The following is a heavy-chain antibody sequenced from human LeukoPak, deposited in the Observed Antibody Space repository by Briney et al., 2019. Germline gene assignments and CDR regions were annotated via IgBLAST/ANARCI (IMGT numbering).Heavy chain of an antibody. CDR3: ARSDSSGRYGGYYYYYMDV. CDR2: ISGYNGNT. Sequence: ASVKVSCKASGYTFTNYGISWVRQAPGQGLEWMGWISGYNGNTNYAQKLQGRVTMTTDTSTSTAYMELRSLRSDDTAVYYCARSDSSGRYGGYYYYYMDVWGKGTTVTVS. J-gene: IGHJ6*03. D-gene: IGHD6-19*01. CDR1: GYTFTNYG. V-gene: IGHV1-18*01.